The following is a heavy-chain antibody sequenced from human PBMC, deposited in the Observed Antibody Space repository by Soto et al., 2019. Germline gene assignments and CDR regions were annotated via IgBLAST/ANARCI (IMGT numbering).Heavy chain of an antibody. J-gene: IGHJ3*02. CDR3: ARGIAVALDAFDI. Sequence: VKVSCKASGYIFSSYTISWVRQAPGQGLEWMGRIIPILGIANYAQKFQGRVTITADKSTSTAYMELSSLRSEDTAVYYCARGIAVALDAFDIWGQGTMVTVSS. CDR1: GYIFSSYT. D-gene: IGHD6-19*01. CDR2: IIPILGIA. V-gene: IGHV1-69*02.